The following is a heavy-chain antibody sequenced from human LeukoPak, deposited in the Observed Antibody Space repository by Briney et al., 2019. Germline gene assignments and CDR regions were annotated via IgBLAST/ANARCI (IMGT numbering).Heavy chain of an antibody. V-gene: IGHV4-59*01. J-gene: IGHJ4*02. D-gene: IGHD6-19*01. CDR3: ARGLYSSGWSYYFDY. CDR1: GGSISSYY. Sequence: SETLSLTRTVSGGSISSYYWSWIPQPPGKGLEWIGYIYYSGSTNYNPSLKSRVTISVDTSKNQFSLKLSAVTAADAAVCYCARGLYSSGWSYYFDYWGQGTLVTVSS. CDR2: IYYSGST.